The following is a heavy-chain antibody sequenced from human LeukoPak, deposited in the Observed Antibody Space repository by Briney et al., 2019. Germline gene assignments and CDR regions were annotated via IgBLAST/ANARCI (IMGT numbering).Heavy chain of an antibody. D-gene: IGHD5-24*01. V-gene: IGHV4-4*02. J-gene: IGHJ6*03. CDR3: ARRRRWLQLLVVDYYMDV. CDR1: GGSISSSNW. Sequence: PSGTLSLTCAVSGGSISSSNWWSWIRQPPGKGLEWIGEINHSGSANYNPSLKSRVTISVDTSKNQFSLKLSSVTAADTAVYYCARRRRWLQLLVVDYYMDVWGKGTTVTISS. CDR2: INHSGSA.